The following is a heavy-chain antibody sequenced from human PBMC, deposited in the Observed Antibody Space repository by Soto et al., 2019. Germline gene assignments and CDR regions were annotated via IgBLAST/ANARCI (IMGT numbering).Heavy chain of an antibody. D-gene: IGHD6-13*01. CDR3: AREPPNSSSWSPGHGEY. Sequence: EVQLVESGGGLVKPGGSLRLSCAASGFTFSSYSMNWVRQAPGKGLEWVSSISSSSSYIYYADSVKGRFTISRDNAKNSLYLQMNSLRAEDTAVYYCAREPPNSSSWSPGHGEYWGQGTLVTVSS. CDR1: GFTFSSYS. V-gene: IGHV3-21*01. CDR2: ISSSSSYI. J-gene: IGHJ4*02.